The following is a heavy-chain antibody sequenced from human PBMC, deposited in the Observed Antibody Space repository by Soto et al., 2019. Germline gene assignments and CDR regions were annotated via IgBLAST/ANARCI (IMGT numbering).Heavy chain of an antibody. V-gene: IGHV1-3*01. D-gene: IGHD6-19*01. CDR3: ARYSVVAVAGTPYFDY. J-gene: IGHJ4*02. CDR2: INAGNGNT. Sequence: QVPLVQSGAEVKKPGASVKVSCKASGYTFTSYAMHWVRQAPGQRLEWMGWINAGNGNTKYSQKFQGRVTITRDTSASTAYMELSSLRSEDTAVYYCARYSVVAVAGTPYFDYWGQGTLVTVSS. CDR1: GYTFTSYA.